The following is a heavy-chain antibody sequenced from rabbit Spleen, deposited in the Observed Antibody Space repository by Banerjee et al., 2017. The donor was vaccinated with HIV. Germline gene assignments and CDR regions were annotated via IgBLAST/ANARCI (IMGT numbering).Heavy chain of an antibody. J-gene: IGHJ4*01. CDR3: ARADWAYVEMDL. CDR1: GVSFSTNSY. V-gene: IGHV1S45*01. D-gene: IGHD6-1*01. Sequence: QEQLKESGGDLVKPGASLTLTCTASGVSFSTNSYMCWVRQAPGKGLEWIACIYNGDGSTYYASWAKGRFTISKASSTTVTLQMTSLTAADTATYFCARADWAYVEMDLWGPGTLVTVS. CDR2: IYNGDGST.